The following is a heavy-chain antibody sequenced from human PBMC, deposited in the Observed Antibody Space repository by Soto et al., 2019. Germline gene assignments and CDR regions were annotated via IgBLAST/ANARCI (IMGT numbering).Heavy chain of an antibody. J-gene: IGHJ6*04. CDR3: ARGNYNAMDV. CDR2: TYYRSKWYN. Sequence: PSPTLSLTCAISGDSVSSNSVAWNWIRQSPSRGLEWLGRTYYRSKWYNDYAVSVKSRITINPDTSKNQFSLQLNSVTPEDTAVYYCARGNYNAMDVWGKGTTVTVAS. V-gene: IGHV6-1*01. CDR1: GDSVSSNSVA.